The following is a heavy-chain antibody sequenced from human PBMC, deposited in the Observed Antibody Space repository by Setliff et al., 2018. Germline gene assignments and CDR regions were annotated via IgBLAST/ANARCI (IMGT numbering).Heavy chain of an antibody. CDR1: GYSISSGYY. J-gene: IGHJ4*02. Sequence: SETLSLTCAVSGYSISSGYYWGWIRQPPGKGLEWIGSIYHSGSTYYNPSLKSRVTISVDTSKNQFSLKLSSVTAADTAVYYCARQLRYFDWLHPLGYFDYLGQGTLVTVSS. V-gene: IGHV4-38-2*01. CDR3: ARQLRYFDWLHPLGYFDY. D-gene: IGHD3-9*01. CDR2: IYHSGST.